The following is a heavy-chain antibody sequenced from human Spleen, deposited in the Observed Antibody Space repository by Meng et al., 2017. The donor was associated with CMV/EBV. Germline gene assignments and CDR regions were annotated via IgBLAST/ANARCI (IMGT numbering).Heavy chain of an antibody. CDR1: GYTFTAFE. D-gene: IGHD2-2*01. Sequence: FGYTFTAFEIHGVRQAPGQRREWMGRINPDSGYTDLPQRFQGRVTMTRDTSISTAYLDLSSLRSDDTAVYYCAKDLRDIVVLPAAQVWGQGTLVTAPQ. J-gene: IGHJ4*02. V-gene: IGHV1-2*06. CDR3: AKDLRDIVVLPAAQV. CDR2: INPDSGYT.